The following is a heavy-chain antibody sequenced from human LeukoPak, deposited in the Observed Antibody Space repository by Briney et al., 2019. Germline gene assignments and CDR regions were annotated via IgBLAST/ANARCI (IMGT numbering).Heavy chain of an antibody. D-gene: IGHD3-10*01. Sequence: GGSLRLSCAASGFTFSSYAMSWVRQAPGKGLEWVSATSGSGGSTYYADSVKGRFTISRDNSKNTLYLQMNSLRAEDTAVYYCAKGPKSLWFGELLPYYYGMDVWGQGTTVTVSS. V-gene: IGHV3-23*01. CDR1: GFTFSSYA. CDR2: TSGSGGST. CDR3: AKGPKSLWFGELLPYYYGMDV. J-gene: IGHJ6*02.